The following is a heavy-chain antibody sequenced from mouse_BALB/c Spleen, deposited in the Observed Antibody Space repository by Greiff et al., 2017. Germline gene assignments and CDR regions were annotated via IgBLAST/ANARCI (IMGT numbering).Heavy chain of an antibody. V-gene: IGHV5-12-2*01. CDR2: ISNGGGST. Sequence: EVMLVESGGGLVQPGGSLKLSCAASGFTFSSYTMSWVRQTPEKRLEWVAYISNGGGSTYYPDTVKGRFTISRDNAKNTLYLQMSSLKSEDTAMYFCARVDVYSWVAYWGQGTLVTVSA. CDR3: ARVDVYSWVAY. CDR1: GFTFSSYT. J-gene: IGHJ3*01. D-gene: IGHD2-3*01.